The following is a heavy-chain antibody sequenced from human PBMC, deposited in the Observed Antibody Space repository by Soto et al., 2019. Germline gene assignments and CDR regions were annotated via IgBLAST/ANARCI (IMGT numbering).Heavy chain of an antibody. CDR3: AKDQTGIAVAGPYYFDY. CDR1: GFTFSSYG. CDR2: ISYDGSNK. Sequence: GGSLRLSCAASGFTFSSYGMHWVRQAPGKGLEWVAVISYDGSNKYYADSVKGRFTISRDNSKNTLYLQMNSLRAEDTAVYYCAKDQTGIAVAGPYYFDYWGQGTLVTVS. V-gene: IGHV3-30*18. D-gene: IGHD6-19*01. J-gene: IGHJ4*02.